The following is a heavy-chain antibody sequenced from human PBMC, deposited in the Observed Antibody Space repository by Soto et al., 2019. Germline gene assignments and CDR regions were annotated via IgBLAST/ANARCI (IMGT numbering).Heavy chain of an antibody. CDR3: ARDLEEYSGYDGSFDL. CDR2: IKQDGSEK. CDR1: GFTFSSYW. D-gene: IGHD5-12*01. J-gene: IGHJ2*01. Sequence: GGSLRLSCAASGFTFSSYWMSWVRQAPGKGLEWVANIKQDGSEKYYVDSVKGRFTISRDNAKNSLYLQMNSLRAEDTAVYYCARDLEEYSGYDGSFDLWGRGTLVTVSS. V-gene: IGHV3-7*01.